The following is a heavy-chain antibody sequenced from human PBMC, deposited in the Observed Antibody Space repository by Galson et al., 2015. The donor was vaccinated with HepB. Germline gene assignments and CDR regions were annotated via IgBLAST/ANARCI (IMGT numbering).Heavy chain of an antibody. Sequence: SLRLSCAASGFTFSNYAMNWVRQAPGKGLEWVSAISGTDDSTYYADSVKGRFTISRDNSKNTLYLQMNSLRVEDTALYYCAKDIVVVPAAMDYWGQGTLVTVSS. CDR2: ISGTDDST. CDR1: GFTFSNYA. J-gene: IGHJ4*02. CDR3: AKDIVVVPAAMDY. D-gene: IGHD2-2*01. V-gene: IGHV3-23*01.